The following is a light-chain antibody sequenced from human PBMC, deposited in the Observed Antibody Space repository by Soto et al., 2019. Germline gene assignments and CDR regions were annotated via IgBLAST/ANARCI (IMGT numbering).Light chain of an antibody. Sequence: QSALTQPRSVSGSPGQSVTISCTGTSSDVGGYDYVSWYQQHPGKAPKLIIYDVNKRPSGVPDRFAGSKSGNTASLTISGLQAEYEAEADYYCCSYADGYIWVFGGGTKLTVL. CDR2: DVN. CDR3: CSYADGYIWV. J-gene: IGLJ3*02. CDR1: SSDVGGYDY. V-gene: IGLV2-11*01.